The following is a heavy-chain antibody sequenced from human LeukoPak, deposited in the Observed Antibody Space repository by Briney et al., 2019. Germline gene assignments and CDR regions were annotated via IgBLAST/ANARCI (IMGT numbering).Heavy chain of an antibody. CDR2: INPSGGRT. J-gene: IGHJ6*02. CDR1: GYTFTSYY. Sequence: ASVKVSCKASGYTFTSYYMHWVRQAPGKGLEGMGKINPSGGRTSYAQKFQGRVTMTRDTSTSTVYMELSSLRSEDTAVYYCARDVSYCSGGSCYTNYYYYGMDVWGQGTTVTVSS. CDR3: ARDVSYCSGGSCYTNYYYYGMDV. V-gene: IGHV1-46*01. D-gene: IGHD2-15*01.